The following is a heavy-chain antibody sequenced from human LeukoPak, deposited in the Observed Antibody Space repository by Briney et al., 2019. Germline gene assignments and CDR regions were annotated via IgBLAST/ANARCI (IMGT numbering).Heavy chain of an antibody. Sequence: GASVKVSCTASGYTFTSYDINWVRQATGQGLEWMGWMNPNSGNTGYAQKFQGRVTMTRNTSISTAYMELSSLRSEDTAVYYCARGEVVPEGWFDPWGQGTLVTVSS. CDR3: ARGEVVPEGWFDP. D-gene: IGHD2-2*01. CDR2: MNPNSGNT. CDR1: GYTFTSYD. J-gene: IGHJ5*02. V-gene: IGHV1-8*01.